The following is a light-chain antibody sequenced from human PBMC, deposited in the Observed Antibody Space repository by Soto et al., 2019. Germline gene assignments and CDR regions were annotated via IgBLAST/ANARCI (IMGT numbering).Light chain of an antibody. Sequence: DIQMTQSPSTLSASVGDRVTITCRASQSISSWLAWYQQKPGKAAKLLIYDASSLESGVPSRFSGSGSGTEFTLTISSLQPDDVATYYCQQYNSYWTFGQGTKVDIK. V-gene: IGKV1-5*01. CDR2: DAS. CDR3: QQYNSYWT. J-gene: IGKJ1*01. CDR1: QSISSW.